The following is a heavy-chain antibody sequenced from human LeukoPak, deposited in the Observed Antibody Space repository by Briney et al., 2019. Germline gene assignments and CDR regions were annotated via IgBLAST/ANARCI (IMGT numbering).Heavy chain of an antibody. CDR1: GFTFSSYS. CDR2: ISSSSYI. V-gene: IGHV3-21*01. D-gene: IGHD4-17*01. J-gene: IGHJ4*02. CDR3: ARVVDYGDYYHDY. Sequence: GGSLRLSCAASGFTFSSYSMNWVRQAPGKGLEWVSSISSSSYIYYADSVKGRFTISRDNAKNSLYLQMNSLRAEDTAVYYCARVVDYGDYYHDYWGQGTLVTVSS.